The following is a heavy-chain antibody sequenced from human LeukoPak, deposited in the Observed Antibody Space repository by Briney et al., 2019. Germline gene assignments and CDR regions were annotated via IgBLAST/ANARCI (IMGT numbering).Heavy chain of an antibody. CDR2: IYSGGTT. CDR3: ARGNGGWGYFDY. J-gene: IGHJ4*02. Sequence: GGSLRLSCAASGFIVSSNYMNWVRQAPGKGLEWVSIIYSGGTTYYADSVKGRFTISRDNSKNTLFLRMNSLRAEDTAVYYCARGNGGWGYFDYWGQGTLVTVSS. V-gene: IGHV3-53*01. D-gene: IGHD2-8*01. CDR1: GFIVSSNY.